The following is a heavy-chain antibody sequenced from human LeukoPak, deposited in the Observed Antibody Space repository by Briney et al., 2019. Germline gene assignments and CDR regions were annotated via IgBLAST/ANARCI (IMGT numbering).Heavy chain of an antibody. J-gene: IGHJ5*02. Sequence: SETLSLTCTVSGGSISSSSYYWGWIRQPPWKGLEWIGSIYYSGSTYYNPSLKSRVTISVDTSKNQFSLKLSSVTAADAAVYYCAREDCSGGSCYAHSWFDPWGQGTLVTVSS. V-gene: IGHV4-39*01. CDR1: GGSISSSSYY. CDR3: AREDCSGGSCYAHSWFDP. CDR2: IYYSGST. D-gene: IGHD2-15*01.